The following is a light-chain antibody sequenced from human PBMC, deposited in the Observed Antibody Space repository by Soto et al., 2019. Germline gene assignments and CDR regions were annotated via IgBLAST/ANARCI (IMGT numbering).Light chain of an antibody. Sequence: QSALTLTASVSGSPGQSITISCTGTSSDVGGYNYVSWYQQHPGKAPKLMIYDVSNRPSGVSNRFSGSKSGNTASLTISGLQAEDEADYYCSSYTSRSTLVFGGGTKLTVL. J-gene: IGLJ2*01. CDR2: DVS. V-gene: IGLV2-14*01. CDR1: SSDVGGYNY. CDR3: SSYTSRSTLV.